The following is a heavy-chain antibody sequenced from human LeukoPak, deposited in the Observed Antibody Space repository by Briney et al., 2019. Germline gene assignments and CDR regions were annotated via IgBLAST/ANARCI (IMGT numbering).Heavy chain of an antibody. V-gene: IGHV4-39*01. J-gene: IGHJ4*02. CDR1: GGSISSSSYY. D-gene: IGHD3-10*01. Sequence: PSETLSLTCTVSGGSISSSSYYWGWIRQPPGKELEWIGSIYYSGSTYYNPSLKSRVTISVDTSKNQFSLKLSSVTAADTAVYYCARSPLMVRGVIITRQNDCWGQGTLVTVSS. CDR2: IYYSGST. CDR3: ARSPLMVRGVIITRQNDC.